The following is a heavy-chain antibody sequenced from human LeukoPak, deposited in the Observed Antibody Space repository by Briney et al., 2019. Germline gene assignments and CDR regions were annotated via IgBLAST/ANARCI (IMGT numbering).Heavy chain of an antibody. CDR3: AKDIFGLWFASGMDV. CDR1: GFTFDDYA. D-gene: IGHD3-10*01. V-gene: IGHV3-9*01. CDR2: ISWNSGSI. Sequence: GGSLRLSCAASGFTFDDYAMHWVRQAPGKGLEWVSGISWNSGSIGYADSVKGRFTISRDNAKNSLYLQMNSLRAEDTASYYCAKDIFGLWFASGMDVWGQGTTVTVSS. J-gene: IGHJ6*02.